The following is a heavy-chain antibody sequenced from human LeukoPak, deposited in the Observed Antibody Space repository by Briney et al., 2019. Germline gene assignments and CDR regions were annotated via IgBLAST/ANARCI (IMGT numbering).Heavy chain of an antibody. CDR1: GFTFSSYA. V-gene: IGHV3-23*01. J-gene: IGHJ1*01. D-gene: IGHD3-22*01. CDR3: ARSHYYDSSGYHGYFQH. Sequence: PGGSLRLSCAASGFTFSSYAMSWVRQAPGKGLEWVSGISGSGSSTYYADSVKGRFTISRDNSKNTLYMEMNSLRAEDTALYYCARSHYYDSSGYHGYFQHGGQGTLVTVSS. CDR2: ISGSGSST.